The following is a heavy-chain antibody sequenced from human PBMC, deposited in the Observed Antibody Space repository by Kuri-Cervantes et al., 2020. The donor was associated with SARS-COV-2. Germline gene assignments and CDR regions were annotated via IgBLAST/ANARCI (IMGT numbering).Heavy chain of an antibody. CDR3: ARPNSPRCTSCYRMDV. Sequence: SVKVSCKASGYSFSSYAISWVRQAPGQGLEWMGGIIPIFGTANYAQKFQGRVTITADESTSTAYMELSSLRSEDTAVYYCARPNSPRCTSCYRMDVWGKGTTVTVSS. J-gene: IGHJ6*04. D-gene: IGHD2-2*02. CDR1: GYSFSSYA. V-gene: IGHV1-69*13. CDR2: IIPIFGTA.